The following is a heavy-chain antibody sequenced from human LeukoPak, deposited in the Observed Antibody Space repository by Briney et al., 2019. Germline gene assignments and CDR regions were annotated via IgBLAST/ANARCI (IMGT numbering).Heavy chain of an antibody. CDR2: IYYSGST. Sequence: PSETLSLTCTVSGGSISSYYWSWIRQPPGKGLEWIGYIYYSGSTNYNPSLKSRVTISVETSKNQFSLKLSSVTAADTAVYYCAGTYYYDSSGYFDYWGQGTLVTVSS. CDR1: GGSISSYY. J-gene: IGHJ4*02. D-gene: IGHD3-22*01. CDR3: AGTYYYDSSGYFDY. V-gene: IGHV4-59*01.